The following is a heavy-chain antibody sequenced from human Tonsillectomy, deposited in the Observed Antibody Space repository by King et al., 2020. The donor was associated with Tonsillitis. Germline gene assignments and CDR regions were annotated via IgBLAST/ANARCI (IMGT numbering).Heavy chain of an antibody. J-gene: IGHJ4*02. CDR3: ARGVDFWSGYNDY. V-gene: IGHV3-53*01. CDR2: IYSGGST. Sequence: VQLVESGGGLIQPGGSLRLSCAASGFTVSSNYMSWVRQAPGKGLEWVSVIYSGGSTYYADSVKGRFTISRDNSKNTLYLQMNSLRAEDTAVYYCARGVDFWSGYNDYWGQGTLVTVSS. D-gene: IGHD3-3*01. CDR1: GFTVSSNY.